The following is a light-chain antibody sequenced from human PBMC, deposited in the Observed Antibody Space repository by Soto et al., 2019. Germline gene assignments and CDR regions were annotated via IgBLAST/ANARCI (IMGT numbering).Light chain of an antibody. CDR3: QQYVMPPYT. Sequence: EIVLTQSPGTLSLSPGERATLSCRASQSVSKYYLAWYQVKPGQAPRLVIYGASSRATGIPDRFNGGGSGTDFTLTISRLGPEDFAVYYCQQYVMPPYTFSQGTKVDVK. CDR1: QSVSKYY. CDR2: GAS. V-gene: IGKV3-20*01. J-gene: IGKJ2*01.